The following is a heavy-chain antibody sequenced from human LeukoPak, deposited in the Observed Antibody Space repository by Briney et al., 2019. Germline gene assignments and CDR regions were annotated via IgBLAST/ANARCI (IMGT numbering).Heavy chain of an antibody. CDR1: GFTFSSYS. D-gene: IGHD6-25*01. Sequence: GGSLRLSCAASGFTFSSYSMHWVRQAPGKGLEWLGFIRSEGSNKYYADSVKGRFTISRDNSKNTLYLQMNSLRADDTAVYSCAKGSGFHFDYWGQGTLVTVSS. V-gene: IGHV3-30*02. CDR3: AKGSGFHFDY. J-gene: IGHJ4*02. CDR2: IRSEGSNK.